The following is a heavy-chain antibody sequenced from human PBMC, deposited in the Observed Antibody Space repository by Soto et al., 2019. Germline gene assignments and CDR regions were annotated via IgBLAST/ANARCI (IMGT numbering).Heavy chain of an antibody. CDR3: ARRYYYDSGPFYI. V-gene: IGHV4-39*01. J-gene: IGHJ3*02. CDR2: IYYTGRT. D-gene: IGHD3-22*01. Sequence: SETLSLTCTGSGGSISSRSYYWGWLRQPPGKGLDWIGNIYYTGRTFYNPSLKSRVTISVDTSKNQFSLKLRSVTAADTAMYYCARRYYYDSGPFYIWGQGTMVTVSS. CDR1: GGSISSRSYY.